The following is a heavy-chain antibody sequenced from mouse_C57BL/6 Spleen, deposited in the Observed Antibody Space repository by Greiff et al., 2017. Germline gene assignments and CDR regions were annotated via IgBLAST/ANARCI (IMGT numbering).Heavy chain of an antibody. CDR3: ARESDYGSSSGYFDV. Sequence: EVKVVESGGDLVKPGGSLKLSCAASGFTFSSYGMSWVRQTPDKRLEWVATISSGGSYTYYPDSVKGRFTISRVNAKNTLYLQMSSLKSEDTAMYYCARESDYGSSSGYFDVWGTGTTVTVSS. CDR2: ISSGGSYT. J-gene: IGHJ1*03. CDR1: GFTFSSYG. D-gene: IGHD1-1*01. V-gene: IGHV5-6*01.